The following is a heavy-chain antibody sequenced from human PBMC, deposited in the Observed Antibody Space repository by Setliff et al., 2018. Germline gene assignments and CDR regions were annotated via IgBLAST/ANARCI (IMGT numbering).Heavy chain of an antibody. J-gene: IGHJ6*03. D-gene: IGHD3-10*01. CDR2: INHSGST. CDR3: ARHVGSRGRGYNYYYYYMDV. Sequence: PSETLSLTCAVYGGSFSGYYWSWIRQPPGKGLEWIGEINHSGSTNYNPSLKSRVTMSVDTSRNQFSLKLSSVTAADTAVYYCARHVGSRGRGYNYYYYYMDVWGKGTTVTVSS. CDR1: GGSFSGYY. V-gene: IGHV4-34*01.